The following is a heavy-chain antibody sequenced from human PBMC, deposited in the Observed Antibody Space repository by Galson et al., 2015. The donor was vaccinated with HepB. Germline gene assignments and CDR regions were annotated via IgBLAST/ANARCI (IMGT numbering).Heavy chain of an antibody. V-gene: IGHV3-21*01. CDR1: GFTFSSYS. CDR2: ISRSSSYI. CDR3: ARDRSPGYYDSSGYREPFDP. J-gene: IGHJ5*02. Sequence: SLRLSCAASGFTFSSYSMNWVRQAPGKGLEWVSSISRSSSYIYYADSVKGRFTISRDNAKNSLYLQMNSLRAEDTAVYYCARDRSPGYYDSSGYREPFDPWGQGTLVTVSS. D-gene: IGHD3-22*01.